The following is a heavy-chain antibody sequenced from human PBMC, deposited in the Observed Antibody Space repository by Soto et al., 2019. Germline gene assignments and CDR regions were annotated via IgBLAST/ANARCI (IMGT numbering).Heavy chain of an antibody. D-gene: IGHD6-19*01. CDR3: AKADGEQWLIPHLDN. CDR1: GFNFKKFA. CDR2: ISCCGGST. V-gene: IGHV3-23*01. Sequence: EVHLLESGGGVVQPGGSLRLSCEASGFNFKKFAMGWVRQAPGEGLEWASGISCCGGSTSYADSVKGRFTLARDDSKNTLSLHLNSLRFEDTARYFCAKADGEQWLIPHLDNWGQGTLVTVS. J-gene: IGHJ4*02.